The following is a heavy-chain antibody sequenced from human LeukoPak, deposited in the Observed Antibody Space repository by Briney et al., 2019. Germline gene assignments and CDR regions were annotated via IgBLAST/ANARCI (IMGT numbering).Heavy chain of an antibody. CDR3: ARYTSSWFFDS. J-gene: IGHJ4*02. CDR2: TYYRSKWYR. CDR1: GDRVSSTSAA. V-gene: IGHV6-1*01. D-gene: IGHD6-13*01. Sequence: SQTLSLTCAISGDRVSSTSAAWNWRRQSPSRGLEWLGRTYYRSKWYRDYAVSVRGRITVNPDTSTNQFSLQLNSVTPEDTAVYYCARYTSSWFFDSWGLGTLVTVSS.